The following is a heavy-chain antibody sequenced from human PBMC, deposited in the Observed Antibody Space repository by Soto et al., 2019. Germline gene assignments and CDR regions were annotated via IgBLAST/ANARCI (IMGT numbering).Heavy chain of an antibody. J-gene: IGHJ1*01. D-gene: IGHD2-15*01. CDR2: IYYSGST. Sequence: LSLTCSVSHVSVTTGNYYWSWIRQPPGKGLEWIGYIYYSGSTDYRPSLKRRVTISVDTSKNQFSLKLNSVTAADTAVYYCARDSDCSGGYCFGYVHHWGRGTLVTDSS. V-gene: IGHV4-61*01. CDR3: ARDSDCSGGYCFGYVHH. CDR1: HVSVTTGNYY.